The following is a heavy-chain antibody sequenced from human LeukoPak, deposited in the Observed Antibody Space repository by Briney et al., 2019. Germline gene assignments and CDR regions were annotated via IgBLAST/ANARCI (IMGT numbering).Heavy chain of an antibody. J-gene: IGHJ4*02. CDR1: GYTFTRSY. CDR2: INPSGGRT. Sequence: ASVKVSCKTSGYTFTRSYMHWVRQAPGQGLESMGTINPSGGRTSYAQNFQGRVTMTRDTSTSTLYMELSSLRSEDTAVCYCARDLGQTSQFDYWGQGTLVTVSS. D-gene: IGHD2-2*01. V-gene: IGHV1-46*01. CDR3: ARDLGQTSQFDY.